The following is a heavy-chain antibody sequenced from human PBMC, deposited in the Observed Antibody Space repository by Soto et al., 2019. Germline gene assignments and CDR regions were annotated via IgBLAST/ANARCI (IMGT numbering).Heavy chain of an antibody. CDR2: INQDGSER. Sequence: EVQLVESGGGLVQPGGSLRLPCAASGFTFSTYWMTWVRQPPGKGLEWVASINQDGSERYYVDSVRGRFTISRVNAKNLLYLQINSMSAEDTDVYYCVCGGNFFVYWGQGTLVTVSP. V-gene: IGHV3-7*01. J-gene: IGHJ4*02. D-gene: IGHD2-21*01. CDR3: VCGGNFFVY. CDR1: GFTFSTYW.